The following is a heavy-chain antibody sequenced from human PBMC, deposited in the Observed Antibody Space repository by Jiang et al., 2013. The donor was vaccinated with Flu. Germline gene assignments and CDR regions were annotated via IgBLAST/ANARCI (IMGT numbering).Heavy chain of an antibody. CDR2: IIPIFGTA. CDR3: ARAGEGGDYVFWFDP. D-gene: IGHD4-17*01. CDR1: GGTFSSYA. J-gene: IGHJ5*02. Sequence: VKKPGSSVKVSCKASGGTFSSYAISWVRQAPGQGLEWMGGIIPIFGTANYAQKFQGRVTMTTDTSTSTAYMELRSLRSDDTAVYYCARAGEGGDYVFWFDPWGQGTLVTVSS. V-gene: IGHV1-69*05.